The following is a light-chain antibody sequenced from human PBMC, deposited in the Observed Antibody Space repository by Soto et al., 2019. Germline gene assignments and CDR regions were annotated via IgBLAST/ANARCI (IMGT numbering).Light chain of an antibody. Sequence: DIVMTQSPDSLAVSLGEMATINCKSSQSVLHSPNNKNYLAWYQHKPGQSPKMLIYWASFRESGVPDRFSGSGSGTDFTLTISSLQSEDVAVYYCQQYYTNSWSFGQGTKVEIK. CDR2: WAS. CDR1: QSVLHSPNNKNY. CDR3: QQYYTNSWS. V-gene: IGKV4-1*01. J-gene: IGKJ1*01.